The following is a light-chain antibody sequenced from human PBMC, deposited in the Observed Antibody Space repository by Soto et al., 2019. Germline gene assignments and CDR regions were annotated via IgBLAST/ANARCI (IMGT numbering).Light chain of an antibody. J-gene: IGLJ3*02. CDR2: HDD. CDR1: SSNIGDNY. V-gene: IGLV1-36*01. Sequence: QSVLTQPPSVSAAPRQRVTISCSGSSSNIGDNYVNWYQQLPGKAPKPLIYHDDLLSAGVSDRFSGSKSGTSASLAISDLQSEDEADYYCAAWDDSLDGHVFGGGTKVTVL. CDR3: AAWDDSLDGHV.